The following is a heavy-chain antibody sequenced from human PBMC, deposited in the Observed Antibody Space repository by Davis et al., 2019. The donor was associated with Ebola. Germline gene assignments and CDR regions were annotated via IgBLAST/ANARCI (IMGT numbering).Heavy chain of an antibody. V-gene: IGHV3-48*02. CDR2: ISTTSSTI. D-gene: IGHD3-22*01. CDR3: ARRAWYYDSSGYLDGMDV. CDR1: GFTFSNYS. Sequence: GESLKISCAASGFTFSNYSMNWVRQAPGKGLEWVSYISTTSSTIFYADSVKGRFAISRDNAKNSLYLQMNSLRDEDTAVYYCARRAWYYDSSGYLDGMDVWGRGITVTLSS. J-gene: IGHJ6*02.